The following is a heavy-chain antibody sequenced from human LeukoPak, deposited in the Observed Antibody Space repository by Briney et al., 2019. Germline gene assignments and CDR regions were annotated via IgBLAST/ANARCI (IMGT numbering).Heavy chain of an antibody. V-gene: IGHV4-39*01. CDR3: ARHAEGSLDY. J-gene: IGHJ4*02. D-gene: IGHD1-26*01. CDR2: INHSGST. Sequence: SETLSLTCTVSGGSISSSSYYWSWIRQPPGKGLEWIGEINHSGSTNYNPSLKSRVTISVDTSKNQFSLKLSSVTAADTAVYYCARHAEGSLDYWGQGTLVTVSS. CDR1: GGSISSSSYY.